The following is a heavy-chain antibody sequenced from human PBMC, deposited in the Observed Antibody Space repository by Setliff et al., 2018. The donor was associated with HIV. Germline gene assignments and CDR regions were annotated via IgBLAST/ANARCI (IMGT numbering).Heavy chain of an antibody. CDR2: IIPIFKSA. J-gene: IGHJ3*02. V-gene: IGHV1-69*05. D-gene: IGHD4-4*01. CDR3: AMSMTTYPVSRAFDI. Sequence: ASVKVSCKVSGDTFNNYGLNWVRQAPGQGLEWMGGIIPIFKSADYAQKFQGRVTITTDESTSTAYMDLSSLRSEDTAVYYCAMSMTTYPVSRAFDIWGQGTMVTVSS. CDR1: GDTFNNYG.